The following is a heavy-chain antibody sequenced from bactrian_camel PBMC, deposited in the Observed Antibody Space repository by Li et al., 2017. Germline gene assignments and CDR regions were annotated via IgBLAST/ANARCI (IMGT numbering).Heavy chain of an antibody. D-gene: IGHD3*01. V-gene: IGHV3S40*01. Sequence: DVQLVESGGGLVQPGGSLRLSCAASGFTFSNFVMTWVRKAPGKGLEWVSAINSGGDSTYYADSVKGRFTISRDNAKNTLYLRMNSLEPEDTAMYYCAAVTPSPGVVINTEPWSHWGQGTQVTVS. CDR1: GFTFSNFV. CDR2: INSGGDST. CDR3: AAVTPSPGVVINTEPWSH. J-gene: IGHJ4*01.